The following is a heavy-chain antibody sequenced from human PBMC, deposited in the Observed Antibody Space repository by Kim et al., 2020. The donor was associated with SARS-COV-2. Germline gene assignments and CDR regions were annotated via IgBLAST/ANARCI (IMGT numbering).Heavy chain of an antibody. J-gene: IGHJ4*02. Sequence: YYADAVKGRFTISRDNAKNSLYLQMNSLRDEDTAVYYCARRGGYEPPFDYWGQGTLVTVSS. D-gene: IGHD5-12*01. V-gene: IGHV3-48*02. CDR3: ARRGGYEPPFDY.